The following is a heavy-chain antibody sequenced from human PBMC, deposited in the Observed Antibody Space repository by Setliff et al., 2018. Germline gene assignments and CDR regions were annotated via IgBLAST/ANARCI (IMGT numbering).Heavy chain of an antibody. D-gene: IGHD6-19*01. Sequence: PSETLSLTCSVSGGSISGAGYYCSWIRQPAGKGLEWIGHIYTSGSTKYNPSLKSRVTISIDTSKTQFSLRLSSVTAADTAMYYCVRDGIAVAGYPYNWFDPWGQGTLVTVSS. J-gene: IGHJ5*02. CDR3: VRDGIAVAGYPYNWFDP. CDR2: IYTSGST. V-gene: IGHV4-61*09. CDR1: GGSISGAGYY.